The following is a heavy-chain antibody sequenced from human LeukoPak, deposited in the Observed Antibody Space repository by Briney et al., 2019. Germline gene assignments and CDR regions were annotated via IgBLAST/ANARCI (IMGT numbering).Heavy chain of an antibody. CDR1: GYSFTSYW. V-gene: IGHV5-51*01. Sequence: GESLQISCQGSGYSFTSYWMGWVRQMPGKGLEWMGIIYPGDSDTRYSPSFQGQVTISADKSISTAYLQWSSLKASDTAMYYCARLTPDIPFDYWGQGTLVTVSS. J-gene: IGHJ4*02. CDR3: ARLTPDIPFDY. CDR2: IYPGDSDT. D-gene: IGHD2-15*01.